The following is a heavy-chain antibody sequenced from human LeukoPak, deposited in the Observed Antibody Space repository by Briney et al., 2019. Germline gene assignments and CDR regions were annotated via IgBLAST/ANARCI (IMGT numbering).Heavy chain of an antibody. V-gene: IGHV4-34*01. Sequence: SKTLSLXCAVYGGSYSDYYWTWIRRPPGKGLEWIGDINHSGSANYNPSLKSRVTISVDRSRNQFYLRLSPVTVADTALYYCARERASNNYNNWLDPWGQGTLVTVSS. CDR1: GGSYSDYY. CDR3: ARERASNNYNNWLDP. J-gene: IGHJ5*02. D-gene: IGHD4-11*01. CDR2: INHSGSA.